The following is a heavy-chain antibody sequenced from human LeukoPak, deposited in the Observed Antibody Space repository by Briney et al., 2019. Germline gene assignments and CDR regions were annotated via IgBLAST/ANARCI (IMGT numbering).Heavy chain of an antibody. V-gene: IGHV3-30*03. D-gene: IGHD3-10*01. Sequence: GGSLRLPCAASGFALSCNGMHWVRQSPGKGLEWVAVMSYDGRQKYYADSVRGRFTTSRDISKNTLYLHMNSLRVEDTAVYYCTRGNVLVWFGELSAWGQGTLATVSS. J-gene: IGHJ4*02. CDR3: TRGNVLVWFGELSA. CDR1: GFALSCNG. CDR2: MSYDGRQK.